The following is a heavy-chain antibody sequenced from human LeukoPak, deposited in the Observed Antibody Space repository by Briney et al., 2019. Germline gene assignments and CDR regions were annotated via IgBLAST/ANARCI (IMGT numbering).Heavy chain of an antibody. Sequence: SETLSLTCTVSGGSISSGDYYWSWIRQPPGKGLEWIGYIYYSGSTYYNPSLKSRVTISVDTSKNQFSLKLSSVTAADTAVYYCARGDIVVVPAAADPFDIWGQGTMVTVSS. D-gene: IGHD2-2*01. CDR1: GGSISSGDYY. CDR3: ARGDIVVVPAAADPFDI. CDR2: IYYSGST. V-gene: IGHV4-30-4*08. J-gene: IGHJ3*02.